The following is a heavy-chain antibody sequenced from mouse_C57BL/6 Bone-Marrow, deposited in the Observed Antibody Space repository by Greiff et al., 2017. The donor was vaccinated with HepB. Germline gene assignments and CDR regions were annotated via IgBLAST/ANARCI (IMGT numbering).Heavy chain of an antibody. CDR1: GFNFKDDY. D-gene: IGHD2-2*01. J-gene: IGHJ2*01. Sequence: EVQLQQSGAELVRPGASVKLSCTASGFNFKDDYMHWVKQRPEQGLEWIGWIDPENGDTEYASKFQGKATITADTSSNTAYLQLSSLTSEDTAVYYCTGIWFKNPYYFDYWGQGTTLTVSS. CDR2: IDPENGDT. V-gene: IGHV14-4*01. CDR3: TGIWFKNPYYFDY.